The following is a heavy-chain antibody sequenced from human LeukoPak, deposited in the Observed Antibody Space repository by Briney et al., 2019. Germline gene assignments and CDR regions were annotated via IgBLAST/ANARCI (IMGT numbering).Heavy chain of an antibody. J-gene: IGHJ4*02. V-gene: IGHV4-39*01. CDR1: GGSISSSSYY. Sequence: PSETLSLTCTVSGGSISSSSYYWGWIRQPPGKGLEWIGSIYYSGSTYYNPSLKSRVTISVDTSKNQFSLKLSSVTAADTAVYYCARQKYYDILTGYYLYYFDYWGQGTLVTVSS. D-gene: IGHD3-9*01. CDR2: IYYSGST. CDR3: ARQKYYDILTGYYLYYFDY.